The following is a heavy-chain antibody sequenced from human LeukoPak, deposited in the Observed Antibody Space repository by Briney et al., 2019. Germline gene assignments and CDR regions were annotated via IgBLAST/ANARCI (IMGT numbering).Heavy chain of an antibody. CDR2: MNPNSGNT. Sequence: ASVKVSCKASGYTFTSYDINWVRQATRQGLEWMGWMNPNSGNTGYAQKFQGRVTMTRNTSISTAYMELSSLRSEDTAVYYCARGVMVRGRKPGLTPHYYFDYWGQGTLVTVSS. CDR1: GYTFTSYD. CDR3: ARGVMVRGRKPGLTPHYYFDY. D-gene: IGHD3-10*01. J-gene: IGHJ4*02. V-gene: IGHV1-8*01.